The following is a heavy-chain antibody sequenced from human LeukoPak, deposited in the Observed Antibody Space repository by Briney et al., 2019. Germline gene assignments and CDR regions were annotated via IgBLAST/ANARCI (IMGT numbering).Heavy chain of an antibody. D-gene: IGHD5-24*01. CDR3: ARVRDGSQDY. Sequence: PGGSQRLSCEASGFTFSSYEMNWVRQAPGKGLEWVSYISSGGSTLYYADSVKGRFTISRDNAKNSLYLQMNSLRAEDTAFYYCARVRDGSQDYWGQGTLVTFSS. CDR1: GFTFSSYE. CDR2: ISSGGSTL. V-gene: IGHV3-48*03. J-gene: IGHJ4*02.